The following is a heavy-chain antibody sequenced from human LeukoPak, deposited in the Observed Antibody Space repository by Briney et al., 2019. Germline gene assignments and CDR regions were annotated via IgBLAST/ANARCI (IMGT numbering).Heavy chain of an antibody. CDR3: TTIKRGDIFGYFDF. Sequence: SETLSLTCTLSGGSMTNHHWNWIRQTPGKGLEWIGYVFDSGRTKVNPSLKSRVTLSADTSKNQLSLRLSSVTAADTAMYYCTTIKRGDIFGYFDFWGQGILVAVSS. D-gene: IGHD5-18*01. CDR2: VFDSGRT. J-gene: IGHJ4*02. CDR1: GGSMTNHH. V-gene: IGHV4-59*11.